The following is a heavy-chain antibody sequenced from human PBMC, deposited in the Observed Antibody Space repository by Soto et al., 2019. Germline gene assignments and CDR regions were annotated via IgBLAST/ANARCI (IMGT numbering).Heavy chain of an antibody. Sequence: QLHLRESGPGLVKPSETLSLTCTVSGGSITSSSYYWGWIRQPPGKGLEWIGSIYYSGSTYYNPSLKSRVTISVDTSKNQFSLKLSSVTAADTAVYYCATQEVGGSYVYTFVPCGQGTLVTVSS. J-gene: IGHJ5*02. CDR2: IYYSGST. D-gene: IGHD1-26*01. CDR1: GGSITSSSYY. CDR3: ATQEVGGSYVYTFVP. V-gene: IGHV4-39*01.